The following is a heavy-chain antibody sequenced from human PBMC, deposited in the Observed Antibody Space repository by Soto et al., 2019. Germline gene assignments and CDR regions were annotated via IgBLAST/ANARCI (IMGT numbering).Heavy chain of an antibody. CDR1: GYSFTSYW. Sequence: GESLKISCKGSGYSFTSYWIGWVRQMPGKGLEWMGIIYPGDSDTRYSPSFQGQVTISADKSISTAYLQWSSLKASDTAMYYCASDFWSGYYPKKGYYGMDVWGQGTTVTVSS. V-gene: IGHV5-51*01. J-gene: IGHJ6*02. CDR2: IYPGDSDT. CDR3: ASDFWSGYYPKKGYYGMDV. D-gene: IGHD3-3*01.